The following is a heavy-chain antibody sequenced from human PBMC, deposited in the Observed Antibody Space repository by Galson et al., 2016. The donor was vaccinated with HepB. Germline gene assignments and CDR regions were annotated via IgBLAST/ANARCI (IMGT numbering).Heavy chain of an antibody. V-gene: IGHV3-23*01. CDR1: GFTFSSCP. D-gene: IGHD6-13*01. CDR3: AKVLPYSAGHGMDV. J-gene: IGHJ6*01. Sequence: SLRLSCAASGFTFSSCPMSWVRQAPGKGLEWVSLISGGNTYYADSVRGRFTISRDNSKNTLYLQMNSLRAGDTAVYYCAKVLPYSAGHGMDVRGQGTTVTVSS. CDR2: ISGGNT.